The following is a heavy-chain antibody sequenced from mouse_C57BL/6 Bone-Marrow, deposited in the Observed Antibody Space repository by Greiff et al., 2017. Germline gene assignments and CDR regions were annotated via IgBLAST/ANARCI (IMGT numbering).Heavy chain of an antibody. D-gene: IGHD1-1*01. J-gene: IGHJ3*01. Sequence: EVHLVESGAELVKPGASVKLSCTASGFNIKDYYMHWVKQRTEQGLEWIGRIDPEDGETKYAPKFPGKATITADTSSNTAYLQLISLSSEDTAVYYCARWLYCSSYDAWFAYWGQGTLVTVSA. CDR1: GFNIKDYY. V-gene: IGHV14-2*01. CDR3: ARWLYCSSYDAWFAY. CDR2: IDPEDGET.